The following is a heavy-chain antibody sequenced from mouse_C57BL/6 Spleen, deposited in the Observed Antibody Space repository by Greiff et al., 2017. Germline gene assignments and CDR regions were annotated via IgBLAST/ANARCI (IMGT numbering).Heavy chain of an antibody. CDR1: GYTFTSYW. V-gene: IGHV1-52*01. CDR2: IDPSDSET. CDR3: ARDWDGWFAY. J-gene: IGHJ3*01. D-gene: IGHD4-1*01. Sequence: QVQLQQPGAELVRPGSSVKLSCKASGYTFTSYWMHWVKQRPIQGLEWIGNIDPSDSETHYNQKFKDKATLTVDKSSSTAYMQLSCLTSEDSAVYYCARDWDGWFAYWGQGTLVTVSA.